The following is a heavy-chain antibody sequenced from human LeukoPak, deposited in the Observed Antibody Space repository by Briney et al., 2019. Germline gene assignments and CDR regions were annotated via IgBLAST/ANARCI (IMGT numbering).Heavy chain of an antibody. CDR1: GFTFSSYA. J-gene: IGHJ4*02. Sequence: PGGSLRLSCAASGFTFSSYAMHWVRQAPGKGLEWVAVISYDGSNKYYADSVKGRFTISRDNSKNTLYLQMNSLRAEDTAVYYCARGGFGKRLRFLEWLSPIDYWGQGTLVTASS. CDR2: ISYDGSNK. CDR3: ARGGFGKRLRFLEWLSPIDY. V-gene: IGHV3-30*04. D-gene: IGHD3-3*01.